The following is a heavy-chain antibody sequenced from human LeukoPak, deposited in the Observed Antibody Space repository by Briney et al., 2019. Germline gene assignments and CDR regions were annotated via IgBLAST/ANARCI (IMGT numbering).Heavy chain of an antibody. V-gene: IGHV3-48*03. Sequence: GGSLRLSCAASGFTFSNYELNWVRQAPGKGLEWVSYISHSGRTIYYADSVKGRFTISRDNAKNSLYLQMNSLRAQDTAVYYCARGVGSSWPGWFDPWGQGTLVTVSS. CDR2: ISHSGRTI. CDR1: GFTFSNYE. D-gene: IGHD6-13*01. J-gene: IGHJ5*02. CDR3: ARGVGSSWPGWFDP.